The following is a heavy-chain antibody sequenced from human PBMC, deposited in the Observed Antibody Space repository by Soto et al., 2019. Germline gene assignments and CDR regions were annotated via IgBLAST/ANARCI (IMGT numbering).Heavy chain of an antibody. Sequence: EVKLVESGGGLVQPGGSLRLSCAGSGFIFSAYYMSWVRQAPGKGMEWVGNIAQDGSEKNFLESVRGRFSFSRDNAKSALFLQMNSLRAEDTAVYYCVRIGIRENERNWADFWGQGTPVTVSS. CDR2: IAQDGSEK. CDR3: VRIGIRENERNWADF. CDR1: GFIFSAYY. D-gene: IGHD7-27*01. V-gene: IGHV3-7*01. J-gene: IGHJ4*02.